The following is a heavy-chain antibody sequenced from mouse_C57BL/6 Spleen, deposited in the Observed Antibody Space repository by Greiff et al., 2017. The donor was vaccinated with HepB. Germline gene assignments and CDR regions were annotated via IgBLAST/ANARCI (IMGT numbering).Heavy chain of an antibody. CDR1: GYTFTDYN. CDR3: ARWYDYDEAMDY. J-gene: IGHJ4*01. CDR2: INPNNGGT. D-gene: IGHD2-4*01. V-gene: IGHV1-18*01. Sequence: EVQLQQSGPELVKPGASVKIPCKASGYTFTDYNMDWVKQSHGKSLEWIGDINPNNGGTIYNQKFKGKATLTVDKSSSTAYMELRSLTSEDTAVYYCARWYDYDEAMDYWGQGTSVTVSS.